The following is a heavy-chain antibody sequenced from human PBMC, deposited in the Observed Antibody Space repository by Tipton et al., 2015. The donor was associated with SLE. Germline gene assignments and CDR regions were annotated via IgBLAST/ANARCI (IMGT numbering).Heavy chain of an antibody. CDR1: GYTFTSYS. D-gene: IGHD5-12*01. CDR3: ERKNYDPYHYTMDV. CDR2: INTNTGNP. Sequence: QLVQSGSELKKPGASLKVSCKASGYTFTSYSMNWVRQAPGQGLEWMGWINTNTGNPTYAQGFIGRFAFSLDTAVSTAYLQISSLQDEDTAVYYCERKNYDPYHYTMDVWGQGPTVTVSS. V-gene: IGHV7-4-1*02. J-gene: IGHJ6*02.